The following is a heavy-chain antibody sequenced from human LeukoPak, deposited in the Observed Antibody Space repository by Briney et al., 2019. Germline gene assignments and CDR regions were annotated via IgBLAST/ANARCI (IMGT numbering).Heavy chain of an antibody. CDR2: ISSSNSDI. V-gene: IGHV3-21*01. Sequence: PGGSLRLSCAASGFTFTSYTMNWVRQAPGKGLEWVSSISSSNSDISYADSVKGRYTISRDNARSSLYLQMNSLRAEDTAVYYCARDSRTVYYYYGMDVWGQGTTVTVSS. J-gene: IGHJ6*02. CDR1: GFTFTSYT. CDR3: ARDSRTVYYYYGMDV.